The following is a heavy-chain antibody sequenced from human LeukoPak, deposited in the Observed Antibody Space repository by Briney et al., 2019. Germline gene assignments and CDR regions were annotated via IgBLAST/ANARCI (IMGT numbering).Heavy chain of an antibody. CDR3: AGGTSYCSGGSCSS. CDR1: GGSFSGYY. V-gene: IGHV4-34*01. CDR2: INHSGST. D-gene: IGHD2-15*01. J-gene: IGHJ4*02. Sequence: SETLSLTCAVYGGSFSGYYWSWIRQPPGKGLEWIGEINHSGSTNYNPSLKSRVTISVDTSKNQFSLKLSSVTAADTAVYYCAGGTSYCSGGSCSSWGQGTLVTVSS.